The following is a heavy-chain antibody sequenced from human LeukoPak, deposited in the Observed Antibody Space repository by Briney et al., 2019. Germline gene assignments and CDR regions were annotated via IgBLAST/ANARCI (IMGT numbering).Heavy chain of an antibody. V-gene: IGHV4-34*01. CDR3: ARGFAYCGGDCYSPWGLDV. J-gene: IGHJ6*04. CDR1: GGSFSGYY. D-gene: IGHD2-21*02. Sequence: PSETLSLTCAVYGGSFSGYYWSWIRQPPGKGLEWIGEINHSENTNYNPSLKSRVAISVDTSKNQFSLKLSSVTAADTSVYYCARGFAYCGGDCYSPWGLDVWGKGTTVTVPS. CDR2: INHSENT.